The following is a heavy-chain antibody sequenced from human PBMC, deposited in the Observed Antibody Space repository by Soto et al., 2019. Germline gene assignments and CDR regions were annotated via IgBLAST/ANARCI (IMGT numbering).Heavy chain of an antibody. Sequence: DVQLLESGGGLAQPGESLTLSCAASGFMFSGYAMSWVRQAPGKGLEWVSAVSNSGTSTSYADSVKCRFTISRDNSKNTLYLQMSSLGAEGTALYYCVKDLAASGWFDPWGQGTLVIVSS. CDR2: VSNSGTST. D-gene: IGHD2-15*01. V-gene: IGHV3-23*01. CDR3: VKDLAASGWFDP. CDR1: GFMFSGYA. J-gene: IGHJ5*02.